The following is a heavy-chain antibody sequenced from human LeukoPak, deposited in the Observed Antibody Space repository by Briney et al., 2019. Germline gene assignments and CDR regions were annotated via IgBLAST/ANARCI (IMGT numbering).Heavy chain of an antibody. D-gene: IGHD6-25*01. CDR1: GYSFTTYW. CDR3: ARLDYEQRPLDY. Sequence: GESLKISCKGSGYSFTTYWIGWVRQMPGKGLEWMGIIYPEDSDTKYSPSFRGQVAISADKSISTAYLQWSSLKASDTAMYYCARLDYEQRPLDYWGQGTLVTVSS. CDR2: IYPEDSDT. J-gene: IGHJ4*02. V-gene: IGHV5-51*01.